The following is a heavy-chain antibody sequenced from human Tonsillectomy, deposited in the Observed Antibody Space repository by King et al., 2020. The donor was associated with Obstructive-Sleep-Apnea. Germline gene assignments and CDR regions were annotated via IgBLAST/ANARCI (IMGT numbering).Heavy chain of an antibody. CDR3: ATSSPPMVRGRPTPFDY. CDR1: GYSFTSYW. CDR2: IYPGDSDT. J-gene: IGHJ4*02. D-gene: IGHD3-10*01. Sequence: VQLVESGAEVKKPGESLKISCKGSGYSFTSYWIGWVRQMPGKGLEWMGIIYPGDSDTRYSPSFQGQVTISADKSISTAYLQWSSLKASDTAMYYCATSSPPMVRGRPTPFDYWGQGTLVTVSS. V-gene: IGHV5-51*01.